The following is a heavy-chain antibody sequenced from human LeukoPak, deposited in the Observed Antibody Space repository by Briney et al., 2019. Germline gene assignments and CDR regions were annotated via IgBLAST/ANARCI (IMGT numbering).Heavy chain of an antibody. D-gene: IGHD1-26*01. CDR2: ICDSSSYI. CDR1: GFTLSSYR. J-gene: IGHJ6*02. CDR3: TKGENGMDV. V-gene: IGHV3-21*01. Sequence: GGSLRLSCAASGFTLSSYRMNWVRQAPGVGLEWVLSICDSSSYIYHADLVKRRFTISRNNAKNSVYLQMNSLRAEDTATYYCTKGENGMDVWGQGTTVTVSS.